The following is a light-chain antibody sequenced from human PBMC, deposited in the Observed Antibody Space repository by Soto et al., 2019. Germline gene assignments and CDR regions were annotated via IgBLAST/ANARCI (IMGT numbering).Light chain of an antibody. J-gene: IGKJ2*03. CDR1: QSVSSEY. CDR2: ATS. Sequence: EIVLTQSPGTLSLSPGERVTLSCRASQSVSSEYLAWYQQKPGQAPRLLIYATSSRATGTPDRFSGSGSGTDVNLTIRRLETQDFAVYYCQQYENSNSPSYSFGQGTKLEIK. CDR3: QQYENSNSPSYS. V-gene: IGKV3-20*01.